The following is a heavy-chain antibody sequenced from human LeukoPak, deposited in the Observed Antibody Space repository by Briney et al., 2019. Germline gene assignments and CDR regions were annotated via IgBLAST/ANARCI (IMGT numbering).Heavy chain of an antibody. CDR2: INPNSGGT. D-gene: IGHD3-22*01. CDR1: GYTFTGYY. CDR3: ARVGGSGYPDLNWFDP. Sequence: GASVKVSCKASGYTFTGYYMHWVRQAPGQGLEWMGWINPNSGGTNYAQKFQGRVTMTRDTSISTAYMELSRLRSDDTAVYYCARVGGSGYPDLNWFDPWGQGTLVTVSS. J-gene: IGHJ5*02. V-gene: IGHV1-2*02.